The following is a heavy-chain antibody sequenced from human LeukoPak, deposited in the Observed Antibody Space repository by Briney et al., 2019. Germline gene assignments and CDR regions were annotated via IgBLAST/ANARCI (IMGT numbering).Heavy chain of an antibody. D-gene: IGHD3-22*01. CDR1: GYTFTSYG. CDR3: ARDDGSRYYDSSGYSGY. V-gene: IGHV1-18*01. J-gene: IGHJ4*02. Sequence: ASVKVSCKASGYTFTSYGISWVRQAPGQGLEWMGWISAYNGNTNYAQKLQGRVTMTTDTSTSTAYMELRSLRSDDTVVYYCARDDGSRYYDSSGYSGYWGQGTLVTVSS. CDR2: ISAYNGNT.